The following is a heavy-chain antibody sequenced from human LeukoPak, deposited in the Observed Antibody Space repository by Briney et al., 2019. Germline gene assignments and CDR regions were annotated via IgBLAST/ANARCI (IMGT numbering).Heavy chain of an antibody. CDR1: GYSISSGYY. D-gene: IGHD4-17*01. V-gene: IGHV4-38-2*02. J-gene: IGHJ5*02. CDR2: IYHSGST. CDR3: ASSYDYGDLGGWFDP. Sequence: SESLSLTCTVSGYSISSGYYWGWIRQPPGKGLEWIGSIYHSGSTYYNPSLKSRVTISVDMSKNQFSLKLSSVTAADTAVYYCASSYDYGDLGGWFDPWGQGTLVTVSS.